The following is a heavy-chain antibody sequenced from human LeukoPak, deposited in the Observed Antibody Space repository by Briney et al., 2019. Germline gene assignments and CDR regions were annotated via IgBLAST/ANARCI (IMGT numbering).Heavy chain of an antibody. Sequence: GGSLRLSCAASGFAFSSYSMNWVRQAPGKGLEWVSSISSSSSYIYYADSVKGRFTISRDNAKNSLYLQMNSLRAEDTAVYYCARDRSLVGDVWGKGTTVTVSS. CDR2: ISSSSSYI. V-gene: IGHV3-21*01. D-gene: IGHD2-2*01. CDR1: GFAFSSYS. CDR3: ARDRSLVGDV. J-gene: IGHJ6*04.